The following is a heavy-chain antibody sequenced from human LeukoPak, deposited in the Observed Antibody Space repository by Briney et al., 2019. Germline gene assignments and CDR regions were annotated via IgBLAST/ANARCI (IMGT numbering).Heavy chain of an antibody. D-gene: IGHD5-24*01. V-gene: IGHV3-7*01. CDR3: ARARGDGYQWYFDL. Sequence: GGSLRVSCADPVCSARDSWMSCGREAPGEGGESVANIKQDGGEKTYVDSVKGRFTISRDNAKNSLYLQMNSLGAEDTAMYYCARARGDGYQWYFDLWLGDSLDTV. J-gene: IGHJ2*01. CDR1: VCSARDSW. CDR2: IKQDGGEK.